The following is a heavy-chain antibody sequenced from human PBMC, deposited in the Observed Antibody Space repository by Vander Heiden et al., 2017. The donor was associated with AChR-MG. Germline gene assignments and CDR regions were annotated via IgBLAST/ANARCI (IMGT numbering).Heavy chain of an antibody. CDR1: GGTFSSYA. Sequence: QVQLVQSGDEVQNPGSSVQVSCQASGGTFSSYAISWVRQAPGQGLEWMGGIIPIFGTANYAQKFQGRVTITADESTSTAYMELSSLRSEDTAVYYCARGTYYYDSSGYSFDYWGQGTLVTVSS. CDR2: IIPIFGTA. J-gene: IGHJ4*02. D-gene: IGHD3-22*01. CDR3: ARGTYYYDSSGYSFDY. V-gene: IGHV1-69*01.